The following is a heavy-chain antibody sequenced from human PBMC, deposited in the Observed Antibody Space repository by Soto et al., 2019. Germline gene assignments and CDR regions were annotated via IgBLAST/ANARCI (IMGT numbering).Heavy chain of an antibody. D-gene: IGHD3-9*01. V-gene: IGHV3-7*05. Sequence: GGSLRLSCEASGFTFSNYWMSWVRQAPGKGLEWVANIEEDGSEEYYVDSVKGRFTISRDNSKNSLFLQMNSLRAEDTAVYYCARDRRYGSDYWGQGTLVTVSS. CDR3: ARDRRYGSDY. J-gene: IGHJ4*02. CDR2: IEEDGSEE. CDR1: GFTFSNYW.